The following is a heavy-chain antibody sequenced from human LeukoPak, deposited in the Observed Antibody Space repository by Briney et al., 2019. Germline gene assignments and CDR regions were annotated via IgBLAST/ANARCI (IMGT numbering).Heavy chain of an antibody. V-gene: IGHV3-7*03. CDR3: VKGGTWDTDY. Sequence: GGTLRLSCVASGFTFSNYWMSWVRQAPGQGLEWVASLKSDGSANNYVGSVRGRFIISRDNAKNSLYLHLHSLGAEDTAIYYCVKGGTWDTDYGGQGTLVIGSS. CDR2: LKSDGSAN. D-gene: IGHD1-26*01. CDR1: GFTFSNYW. J-gene: IGHJ4*02.